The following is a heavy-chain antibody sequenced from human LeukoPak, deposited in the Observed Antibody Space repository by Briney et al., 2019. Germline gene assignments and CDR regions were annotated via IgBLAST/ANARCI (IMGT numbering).Heavy chain of an antibody. CDR2: ISYDGSNK. D-gene: IGHD6-13*01. Sequence: GGSLRLSCAASGFTFSSYAMHWVRQAPGKGLEWVAVISYDGSNKYYADSVKGRFTISRDNSKNTLYLQMNSLRAEDTAVYYCARVEAGSAAAGYFDSWGQGTLVTVSS. J-gene: IGHJ4*02. V-gene: IGHV3-30-3*01. CDR1: GFTFSSYA. CDR3: ARVEAGSAAAGYFDS.